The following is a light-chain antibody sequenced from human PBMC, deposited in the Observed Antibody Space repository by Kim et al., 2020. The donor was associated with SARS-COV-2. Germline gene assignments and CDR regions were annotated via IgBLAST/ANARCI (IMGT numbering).Light chain of an antibody. Sequence: DHQMTQSPTSLSASVGDTVTITCRTSEDISNYLNWFQQKPGKAPKLLIYAASSLKSGVSPRFSGSGSGTDFSLTLTNLQPEDSATYYSQQCYSAPWTVGQGTKLEI. V-gene: IGKV1-39*01. CDR2: AAS. CDR1: EDISNY. J-gene: IGKJ2*01. CDR3: QQCYSAPWT.